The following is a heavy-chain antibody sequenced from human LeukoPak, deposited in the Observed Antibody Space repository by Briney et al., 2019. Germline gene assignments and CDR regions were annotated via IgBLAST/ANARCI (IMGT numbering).Heavy chain of an antibody. CDR2: IYPGDSDT. D-gene: IGHD5-12*01. J-gene: IGHJ6*03. Sequence: GESLKISCKGSGYSFTSYWIGWVRQMPGKGLEWMGIIYPGDSDTRYSPSFQGQVTISADKSISTAYLQWSSLKASDTAMYYCARVAGYSGYDYDYYYYYYMDVWGKGTTVTVSS. CDR1: GYSFTSYW. V-gene: IGHV5-51*01. CDR3: ARVAGYSGYDYDYYYYYYMDV.